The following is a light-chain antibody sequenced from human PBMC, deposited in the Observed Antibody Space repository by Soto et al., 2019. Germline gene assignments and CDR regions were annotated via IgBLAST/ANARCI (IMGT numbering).Light chain of an antibody. CDR1: QSVSSY. CDR2: DAS. J-gene: IGKJ3*01. Sequence: EIVLTQSPATLSLSPGERATLSCRASQSVSSYLAWYQQKPGQAPRLPFYDASNRASGIPARFRGSGSETDFTRTISSLEPEDCAVYYCQQRNIGLTFGPGAKVDLK. CDR3: QQRNIGLT. V-gene: IGKV3-11*01.